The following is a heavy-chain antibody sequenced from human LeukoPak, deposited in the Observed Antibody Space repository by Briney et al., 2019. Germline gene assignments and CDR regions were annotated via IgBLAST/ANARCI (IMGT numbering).Heavy chain of an antibody. CDR2: INPSGGST. V-gene: IGHV1-46*01. J-gene: IGHJ4*02. Sequence: ASVKVSCKASGYTFTSYYMHWVRQAPGQGLEWMGIINPSGGSTSYAQKLQGRVTMTTDTSTSTAYMELSSLRSEDTAVYHCARDLGDDYGGNLFDYWGQGTLVTVSS. CDR1: GYTFTSYY. D-gene: IGHD4-23*01. CDR3: ARDLGDDYGGNLFDY.